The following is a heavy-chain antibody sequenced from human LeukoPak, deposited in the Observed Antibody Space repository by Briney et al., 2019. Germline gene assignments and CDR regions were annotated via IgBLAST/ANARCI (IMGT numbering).Heavy chain of an antibody. CDR2: IYSGGST. CDR3: ARDTKRGLWVGASYYYYYYMDV. J-gene: IGHJ6*03. D-gene: IGHD1-26*01. V-gene: IGHV3-53*01. CDR1: GFTVSSNY. Sequence: GGSLRLSCAASGFTVSSNYMSWVRQAPGKGLEWVSVIYSGGSTYYADSVKGRFTISRDNSKNTLYLQMNSLRAEDTAVYYCARDTKRGLWVGASYYYYYYMDVWGKGTTVTVSS.